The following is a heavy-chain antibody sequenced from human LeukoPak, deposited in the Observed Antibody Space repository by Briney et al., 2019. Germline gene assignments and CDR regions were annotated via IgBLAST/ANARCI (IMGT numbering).Heavy chain of an antibody. CDR1: GFTFSNYA. V-gene: IGHV3-23*01. CDR2: ITGGGTT. CDR3: ARDPNGDYIGAFEF. D-gene: IGHD4-17*01. Sequence: GGSLRLSCVASGFTFSNYAVMWVRQAPGQGLEWVSAITGGGTTRYADSVKGRLTISRDNSKNTLYLQVNSLRVEDTAQYFCARDPNGDYIGAFEFWGQGTGVTVSS. J-gene: IGHJ3*01.